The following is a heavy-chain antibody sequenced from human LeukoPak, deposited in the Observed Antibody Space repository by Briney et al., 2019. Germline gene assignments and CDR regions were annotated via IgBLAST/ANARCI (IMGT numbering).Heavy chain of an antibody. D-gene: IGHD2-15*01. CDR1: GFTFSSYA. Sequence: PGGSLRLSCAASGFTFSSYAMSWVRQAPGKGLEWVSAISGSGGSTYYADSVKGRFTISRDSSKNTLYLQMNSLRAEDTAVYYCAKGGSGYCSGGSCYPFDYWGQGTLVTVSS. CDR3: AKGGSGYCSGGSCYPFDY. V-gene: IGHV3-23*01. CDR2: ISGSGGST. J-gene: IGHJ4*02.